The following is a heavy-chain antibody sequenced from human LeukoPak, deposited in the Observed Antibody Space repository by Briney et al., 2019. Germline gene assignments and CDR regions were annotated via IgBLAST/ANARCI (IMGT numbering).Heavy chain of an antibody. J-gene: IGHJ4*02. CDR1: GITLSNYG. CDR2: ISDSGGST. CDR3: AKRGVVIRVILVGFHKEAYYFDS. V-gene: IGHV3-23*01. Sequence: GGSLRLSCAVSGITLSNYGMIWVRQAPGKGLEWVATISDSGGSTKYADSVKGRFTISRDNSKNTLYLQMHSLRVEDTAVYFCAKRGVVIRVILVGFHKEAYYFDSWGQGVLVTVSS. D-gene: IGHD3-22*01.